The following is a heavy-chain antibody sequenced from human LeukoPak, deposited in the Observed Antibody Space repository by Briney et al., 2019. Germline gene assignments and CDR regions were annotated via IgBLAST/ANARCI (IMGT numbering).Heavy chain of an antibody. CDR2: IYSGGST. CDR1: GFTVSSNY. D-gene: IGHD6-19*01. J-gene: IGHJ4*02. Sequence: GGSLRLSCAASGFTVSSNYMSWVRQAPGKGLEWVSFIYSGGSTYYADSVKGRLTTSRDNSKNTLYLQMNRLRAEDTAVYYCARDRGGRKRYSSGWYPPDYWGQGTLVTVSS. V-gene: IGHV3-66*02. CDR3: ARDRGGRKRYSSGWYPPDY.